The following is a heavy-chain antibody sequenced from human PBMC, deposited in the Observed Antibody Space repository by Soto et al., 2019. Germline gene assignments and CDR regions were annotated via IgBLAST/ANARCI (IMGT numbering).Heavy chain of an antibody. D-gene: IGHD2-15*01. CDR2: ISSSSYI. J-gene: IGHJ6*02. V-gene: IGHV3-21*01. CDR3: ARDRVVVAATVGCYGMDV. CDR1: GFTFSSYS. Sequence: GGSLRLSCAASGFTFSSYSMKWVRQAPGKGLEWVSSISSSSYIYYADSVKGRVTISRDNAKNSLYLQMNSLRAEDTAVYYCARDRVVVAATVGCYGMDVWGQGTTVTVSS.